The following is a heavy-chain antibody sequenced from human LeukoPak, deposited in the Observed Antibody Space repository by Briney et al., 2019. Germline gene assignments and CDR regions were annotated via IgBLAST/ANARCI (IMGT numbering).Heavy chain of an antibody. Sequence: PGGSLGLSCAASGFTVSTNFLTWVRQAPEKGLEWVSFIYSGGSTYYADSVKGRFTISRDNSENTLYLQMNSLRAEDTAVYYCARYCSGGSCYDWGQGTLVTVSS. CDR1: GFTVSTNF. V-gene: IGHV3-66*01. CDR2: IYSGGST. J-gene: IGHJ4*02. CDR3: ARYCSGGSCYD. D-gene: IGHD2-15*01.